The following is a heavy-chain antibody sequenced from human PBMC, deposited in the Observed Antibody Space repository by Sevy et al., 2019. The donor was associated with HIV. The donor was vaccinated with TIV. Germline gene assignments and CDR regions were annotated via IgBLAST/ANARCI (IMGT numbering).Heavy chain of an antibody. D-gene: IGHD2-15*01. Sequence: GGSLRLSCAASGFTFSNAWMSWVRQSPGKGLEWVGRIRSKAGGGTTDYATIVTGKFTISRDDSRDILYLQLNSLETEDTAVYYCTTDHRRDGIVVVPFEYWGQGTLVTVSS. CDR2: IRSKAGGGTT. V-gene: IGHV3-15*01. CDR1: GFTFSNAW. CDR3: TTDHRRDGIVVVPFEY. J-gene: IGHJ4*02.